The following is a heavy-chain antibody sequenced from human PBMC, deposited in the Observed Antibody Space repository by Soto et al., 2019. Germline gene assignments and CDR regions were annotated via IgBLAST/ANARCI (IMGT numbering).Heavy chain of an antibody. CDR2: FVPIVGTT. V-gene: IGHV1-69*01. CDR1: GGTFSSYT. J-gene: IGHJ4*02. D-gene: IGHD1-26*01. Sequence: VQLVQSGAEVKQPGSSVKVSCKASGGTFSSYTVTWVRQAPGQGLEWMGGFVPIVGTTNYSQNFQGRLTITVDESATTGYMALSSLTSDDTARYYCAIGSTYSGEFEFWGQGTLVTVSS. CDR3: AIGSTYSGEFEF.